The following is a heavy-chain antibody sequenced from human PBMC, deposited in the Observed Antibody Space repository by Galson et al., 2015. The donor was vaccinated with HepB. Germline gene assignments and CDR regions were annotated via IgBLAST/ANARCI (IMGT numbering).Heavy chain of an antibody. Sequence: SVKVSCKASGYTFTRNAIHWVRQAPGQRLEWMGWINADTGNTRYSQKFQGRVTITRDKSATTAYMELSRLRSEDTGIYYCARDSGYSGNDYKGYFDFWGQGTLVTVSS. CDR1: GYTFTRNA. D-gene: IGHD5-12*01. V-gene: IGHV1-3*01. CDR2: INADTGNT. CDR3: ARDSGYSGNDYKGYFDF. J-gene: IGHJ4*02.